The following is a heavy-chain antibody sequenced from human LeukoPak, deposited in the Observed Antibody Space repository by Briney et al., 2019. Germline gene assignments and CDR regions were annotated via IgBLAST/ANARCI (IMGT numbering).Heavy chain of an antibody. CDR2: IYPGDSDT. J-gene: IGHJ4*02. CDR3: ARPRQSESFAGFDH. V-gene: IGHV5-51*01. D-gene: IGHD1-26*01. CDR1: GYSFTNYW. Sequence: GESLKIFCKGSGYSFTNYWIAWVRQMPGKGLEWMGIIYPGDSDTRYSPSFQGRVSLSADKSISTAYLQLNNLKASDTAMYYCARPRQSESFAGFDHWGPGTLFTVSS.